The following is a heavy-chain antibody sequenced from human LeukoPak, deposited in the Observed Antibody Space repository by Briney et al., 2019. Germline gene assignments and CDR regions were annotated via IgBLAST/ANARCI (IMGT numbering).Heavy chain of an antibody. D-gene: IGHD3-10*01. CDR2: IKEDGSEK. CDR1: GFTFSNYW. Sequence: PGGSLRLSCAASGFTFSNYWMTWVRQAPGKGLEWVANIKEDGSEKYYVDSVKGRFTISRDNAKNSLYLQMNSLRAEDTAVYYCARAFGTWGVDVPYYFDYWGQGTLVTVSS. V-gene: IGHV3-7*01. CDR3: ARAFGTWGVDVPYYFDY. J-gene: IGHJ4*02.